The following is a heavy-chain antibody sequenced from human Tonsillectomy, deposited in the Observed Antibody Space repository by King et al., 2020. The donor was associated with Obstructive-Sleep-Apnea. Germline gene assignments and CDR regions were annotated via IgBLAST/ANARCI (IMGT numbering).Heavy chain of an antibody. CDR1: GYSFTSYW. V-gene: IGHV5-10-1*01. D-gene: IGHD2-21*02. CDR3: ARHHMDCGGDCYSWAWDY. CDR2: IDPSDSYT. Sequence: QLVQSGAEVKKPGESLRISCEGSGYSFTSYWISWVRQMPGKGLEWMGRIDPSDSYTNYSPSFQGHVTISADKSISTAFLQWSSLKASDTAMYYCARHHMDCGGDCYSWAWDYWGQGTLVTVSS. J-gene: IGHJ4*02.